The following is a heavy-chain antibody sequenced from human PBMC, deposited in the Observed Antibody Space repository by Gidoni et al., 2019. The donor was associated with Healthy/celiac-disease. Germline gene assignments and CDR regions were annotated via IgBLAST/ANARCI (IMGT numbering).Heavy chain of an antibody. CDR1: GFTFSSYA. Sequence: EVQLVESGGGVVQPGGWLRRAGAAAGFTFSSYAMSWVRQAPGKGLEWVSAISGSGGSTYYADSVKGRFTISRDNSKTTLYLQMNSLRAEDTAVYYCAKGRVAGDYWGQGTLVTVSS. CDR2: ISGSGGST. D-gene: IGHD2-15*01. CDR3: AKGRVAGDY. J-gene: IGHJ4*02. V-gene: IGHV3-23*04.